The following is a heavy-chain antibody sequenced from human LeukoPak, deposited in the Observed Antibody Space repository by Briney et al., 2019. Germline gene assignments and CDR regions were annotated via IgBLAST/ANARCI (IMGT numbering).Heavy chain of an antibody. D-gene: IGHD2-15*01. CDR1: GGSISSSSYY. J-gene: IGHJ4*02. Sequence: SETLSLTCTVSGGSISSSSYYWGWIRQPPGKGLEWIGSIYYSGSTYYNPSLKSRVTISVDTSKNQFSLKLSSVTAADTAVYYCAKAPVTSCRGAFCYPFDYWGQGTLVTVSS. CDR2: IYYSGST. V-gene: IGHV4-39*07. CDR3: AKAPVTSCRGAFCYPFDY.